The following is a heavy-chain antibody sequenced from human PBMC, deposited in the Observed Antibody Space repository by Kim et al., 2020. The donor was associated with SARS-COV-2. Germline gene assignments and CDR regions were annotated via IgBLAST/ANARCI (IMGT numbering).Heavy chain of an antibody. D-gene: IGHD2-2*01. V-gene: IGHV6-1*01. J-gene: IGHJ3*02. CDR3: ARDREYQLPHPGYSSPTGPDAFDI. Sequence: SQTLSLTCAISGDSVSSNSAAWNWIRQSPSRGLEWLGRTYYRSKWYNDYAVSVKSRITINPDTSKNQFSLQLNSVTPEDTAVYYCARDREYQLPHPGYSSPTGPDAFDIWGQGTMVTVSS. CDR2: TYYRSKWYN. CDR1: GDSVSSNSAA.